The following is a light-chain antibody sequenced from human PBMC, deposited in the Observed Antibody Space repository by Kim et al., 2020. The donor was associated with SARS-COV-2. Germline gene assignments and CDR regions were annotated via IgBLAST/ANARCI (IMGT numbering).Light chain of an antibody. CDR2: PKN. V-gene: IGLV3-19*01. J-gene: IGLJ2*01. CDR1: SLRLYY. Sequence: GQTVSITCRGDSLRLYYATRYRQKPGQAPILVIYPKNSRPSGIPDRCSGSSSGDTASLTISGAQADDEAVYYCSPRDTRANPLMIFGGGTQLTVL. CDR3: SPRDTRANPLMI.